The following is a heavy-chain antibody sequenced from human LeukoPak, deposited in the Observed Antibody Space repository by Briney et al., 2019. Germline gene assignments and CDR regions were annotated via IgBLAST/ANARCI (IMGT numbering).Heavy chain of an antibody. V-gene: IGHV4-34*01. CDR2: INHSGST. D-gene: IGHD2-2*01. CDR3: ARESIYCSSTSCPYGMDV. J-gene: IGHJ6*02. Sequence: SETLSLTCAVYGGSFSGYYWSWIRQPPGKGLEWIGEINHSGSTNYNPSLKSRVTISVDTSKNQFSLKLSSVTAADTAVYYCARESIYCSSTSCPYGMDVWGQGTTVTVSS. CDR1: GGSFSGYY.